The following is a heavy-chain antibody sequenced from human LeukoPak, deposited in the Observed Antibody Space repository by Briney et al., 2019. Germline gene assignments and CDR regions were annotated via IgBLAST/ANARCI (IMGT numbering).Heavy chain of an antibody. CDR3: AREMDYYDSSGYGYFDY. J-gene: IGHJ4*02. CDR1: GFTFSSYS. Sequence: GGSLRLSCAASGFTFSSYSMNWVRQAPGKGLEWVSSISSSSSYIYYADSVKGRFTISRDNAKNSLYLQMNSLRAEDTAVYYCAREMDYYDSSGYGYFDYWGQGTLVTVSS. D-gene: IGHD3-22*01. CDR2: ISSSSSYI. V-gene: IGHV3-21*01.